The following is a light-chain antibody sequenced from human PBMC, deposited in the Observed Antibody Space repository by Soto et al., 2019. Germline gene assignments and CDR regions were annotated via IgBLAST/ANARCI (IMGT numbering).Light chain of an antibody. CDR2: AAS. Sequence: IQMTPFPSSLSASVGDRVTITCRASKSISRYLNWYQQKPGKAPKLLIYAASNLQSGVPSRFSGGGSGTDFTLTIGGLQPEDFATYYCQQGYSTVVTFGGGTKVEI. CDR1: KSISRY. J-gene: IGKJ4*01. V-gene: IGKV1-39*01. CDR3: QQGYSTVVT.